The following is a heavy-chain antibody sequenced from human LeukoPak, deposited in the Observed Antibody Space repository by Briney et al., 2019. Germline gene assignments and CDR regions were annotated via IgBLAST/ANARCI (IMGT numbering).Heavy chain of an antibody. V-gene: IGHV3-30-3*01. CDR2: ISYNGSNK. CDR1: GFTFSTYA. J-gene: IGHJ4*02. Sequence: PGRSLRLSCAASGFTFSTYAMHWVRQAPGKGLEWVAVISYNGSNKNYADSVKGRFTISRDSSKSTLYLQMDSLRVEDTAVYYCARVESRQNTGYDYRGYYFDFWGQGTLVTVSS. CDR3: ARVESRQNTGYDYRGYYFDF. D-gene: IGHD5-12*01.